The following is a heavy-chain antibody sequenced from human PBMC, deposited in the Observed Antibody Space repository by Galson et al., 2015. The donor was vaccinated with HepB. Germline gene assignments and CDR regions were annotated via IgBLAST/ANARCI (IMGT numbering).Heavy chain of an antibody. Sequence: SVKVSCKASANTFTSYYIHWVRQAPGQGLEWMGIINPSGGSTNYAQQFQDRVTMTRDTSTRTVYMELSSLRSKDTAVYYCARAPAWRLWTGGGFDMWGQGTMVTVSS. V-gene: IGHV1-46*01. CDR2: INPSGGST. D-gene: IGHD3/OR15-3a*01. J-gene: IGHJ3*02. CDR3: ARAPAWRLWTGGGFDM. CDR1: ANTFTSYY.